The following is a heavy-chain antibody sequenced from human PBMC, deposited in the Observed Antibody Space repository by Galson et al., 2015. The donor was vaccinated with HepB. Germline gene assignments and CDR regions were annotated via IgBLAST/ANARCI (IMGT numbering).Heavy chain of an antibody. V-gene: IGHV3-30*04. D-gene: IGHD6-13*01. CDR3: ARDYASSWYFNHYYGMDV. J-gene: IGHJ6*02. Sequence: SLRLSCAASGITFSSYAMHWVRQAPGKGLEWVAVISYDGSNKYYADSVKGRFTISRDNSKNTLYLQMNSLRAEDTAVYYCARDYASSWYFNHYYGMDVWGQGTTATVSS. CDR1: GITFSSYA. CDR2: ISYDGSNK.